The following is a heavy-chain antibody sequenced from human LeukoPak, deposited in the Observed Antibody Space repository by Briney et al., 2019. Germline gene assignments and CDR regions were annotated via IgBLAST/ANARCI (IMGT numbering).Heavy chain of an antibody. CDR1: GFTFSSCA. CDR3: AKGVTTVRIYYHGMDV. CDR2: ISGSGDSR. Sequence: GGSLRLSCAASGFTFSSCAMSWVRQAPGKGLEWVSLISGSGDSRYYADSVKGRFTISRDNAKNTLWLQMNSLRAEDTAVYYCAKGVTTVRIYYHGMDVWGQGTTVTVSS. D-gene: IGHD4-17*01. J-gene: IGHJ6*02. V-gene: IGHV3-23*01.